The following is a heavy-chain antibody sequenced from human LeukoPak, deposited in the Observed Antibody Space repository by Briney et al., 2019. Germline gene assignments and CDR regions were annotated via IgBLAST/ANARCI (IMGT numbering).Heavy chain of an antibody. Sequence: GASVKVSCKASGYTFTSYAMHWVRQAPGQRLEWMGWINAGNGNTKYSQKFQGRVTITRDTSASTAYTELSSLRSEDTAVYYCAREDIVVVPAAVDYGMDVWGQGTTVTVSS. CDR3: AREDIVVVPAAVDYGMDV. J-gene: IGHJ6*02. D-gene: IGHD2-2*01. CDR1: GYTFTSYA. V-gene: IGHV1-3*01. CDR2: INAGNGNT.